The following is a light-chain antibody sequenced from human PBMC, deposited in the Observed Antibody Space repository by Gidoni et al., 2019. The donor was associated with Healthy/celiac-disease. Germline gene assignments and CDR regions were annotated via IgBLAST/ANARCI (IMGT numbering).Light chain of an antibody. CDR2: AAS. CDR1: QSISSY. J-gene: IGKJ4*01. Sequence: DVQMPQSPSSLSASVGHRVTITCPASQSISSYLNWYQKKPGKAPKLLIYAASSLQSRVPSRFSGSGSGTDFTLTISILQPEDFATYYCQHSYSTPLTFGGGTKVEIK. V-gene: IGKV1-39*01. CDR3: QHSYSTPLT.